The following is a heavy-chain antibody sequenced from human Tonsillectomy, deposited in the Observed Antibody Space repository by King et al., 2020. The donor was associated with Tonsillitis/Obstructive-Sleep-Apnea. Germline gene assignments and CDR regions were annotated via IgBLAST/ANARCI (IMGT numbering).Heavy chain of an antibody. J-gene: IGHJ1*01. Sequence: VQLVESGAEVKKPGASVKVSCKASGYTFTSYYMHWVRQAPGQGLEWMGIINPSGGSTSYAQKFQGRVTMTRDTSTGTVYMVLSSLRSEDTAVYYCARDHLYCSGGSCSRFIQHWGQGTLVTVSS. CDR2: INPSGGST. CDR1: GYTFTSYY. D-gene: IGHD2-15*01. V-gene: IGHV1-46*01. CDR3: ARDHLYCSGGSCSRFIQH.